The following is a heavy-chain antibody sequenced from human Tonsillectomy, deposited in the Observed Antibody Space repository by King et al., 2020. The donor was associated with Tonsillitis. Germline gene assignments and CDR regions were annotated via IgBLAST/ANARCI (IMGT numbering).Heavy chain of an antibody. CDR2: IYYSGST. V-gene: IGHV4-59*01. Sequence: VQLQESGPGLVKPSETLSLTCTVPGGPISSYYWSWIRQPPGKGLEWIGYIYYSGSTHYNPSLTSRVTISVDTSKNQFSLKLSSVTAADTAVYYCARGTYDYGDYEYWGQGTLVTVSS. CDR1: GGPISSYY. D-gene: IGHD4-17*01. CDR3: ARGTYDYGDYEY. J-gene: IGHJ4*02.